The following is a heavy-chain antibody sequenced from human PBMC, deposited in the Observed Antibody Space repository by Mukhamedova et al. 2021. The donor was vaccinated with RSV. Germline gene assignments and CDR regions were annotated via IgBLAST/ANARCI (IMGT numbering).Heavy chain of an antibody. Sequence: GKGRFTIPRDNAKNSLYLQMNSLRAEDTAVYYCARRLPGGWFDYWGQGTLVTVSS. J-gene: IGHJ4*02. D-gene: IGHD2-15*01. CDR3: ARRLPGGWFDY. V-gene: IGHV3-11*01.